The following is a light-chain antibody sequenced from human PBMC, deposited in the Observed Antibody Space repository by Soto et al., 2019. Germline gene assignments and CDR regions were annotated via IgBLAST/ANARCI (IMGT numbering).Light chain of an antibody. V-gene: IGLV2-14*01. CDR1: TSDIGDYNY. CDR3: RSYAGSDMFV. CDR2: LVS. Sequence: QSVLTQPASVSGSPGQSITISCTGTTSDIGDYNYVSWYQHLPDKVPKLIISLVSNRPSGVSNRFSGSESGNTASLTISGLQAEDEGDYYCRSYAGSDMFVFGTGTKVTVL. J-gene: IGLJ1*01.